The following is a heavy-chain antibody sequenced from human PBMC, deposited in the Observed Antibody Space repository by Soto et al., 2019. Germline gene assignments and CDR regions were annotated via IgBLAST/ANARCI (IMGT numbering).Heavy chain of an antibody. CDR1: GFTFSSYA. J-gene: IGHJ4*02. CDR2: IGGGGGGT. V-gene: IGHV3-23*01. D-gene: IGHD3-3*01. CDR3: AKDQAYDFWSGYPLDY. Sequence: GGSLRLSCVVSGFTFSSYAMSWVRQAPGKGLEWVSAIGGGGGGTYYAESVKGRFTISRDNSKNTLYLQINSLRAEDTAVYYCAKDQAYDFWSGYPLDYWGQGTLVTVS.